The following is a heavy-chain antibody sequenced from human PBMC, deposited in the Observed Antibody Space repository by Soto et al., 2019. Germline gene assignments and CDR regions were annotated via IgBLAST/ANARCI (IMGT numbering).Heavy chain of an antibody. Sequence: PGGSLRLSCAASGFTFSSYAMSWVRQAPGKGLGWVSAISGSGGSTYYRDSVKGRFTISRDNTKNMLFLQMNSLRAEDTAVYYCAKGSASGRPYYFDFWGQGTLVTVSS. D-gene: IGHD5-12*01. V-gene: IGHV3-23*01. CDR1: GFTFSSYA. CDR2: ISGSGGST. J-gene: IGHJ4*02. CDR3: AKGSASGRPYYFDF.